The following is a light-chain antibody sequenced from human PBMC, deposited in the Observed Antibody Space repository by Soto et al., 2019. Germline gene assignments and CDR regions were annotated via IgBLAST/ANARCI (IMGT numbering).Light chain of an antibody. Sequence: PGERATLSCRASQSVRSNELAWYQQKPGQAPRLLIYGASSRATAIPDRVSGSGSGTDFTLTISRLEPDDFAMYYCQQYGSSPLTFGGGTKVEFK. CDR1: QSVRSNE. CDR3: QQYGSSPLT. CDR2: GAS. V-gene: IGKV3-20*01. J-gene: IGKJ4*01.